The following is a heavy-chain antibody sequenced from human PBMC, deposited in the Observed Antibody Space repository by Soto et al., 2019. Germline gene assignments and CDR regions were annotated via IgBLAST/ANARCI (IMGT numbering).Heavy chain of an antibody. CDR2: IKQDGSEK. Sequence: QPGGSLRLSCAASGFTFSNYWMSWVRQAPEKGLEWVANIKQDGSEKYYVDSVKGRFTISRDNAKNSLYLQMNSLRVEDTAVYYCVVSWFLDYWGQGTLVTVSS. J-gene: IGHJ4*02. D-gene: IGHD3-3*01. CDR3: VVSWFLDY. V-gene: IGHV3-7*05. CDR1: GFTFSNYW.